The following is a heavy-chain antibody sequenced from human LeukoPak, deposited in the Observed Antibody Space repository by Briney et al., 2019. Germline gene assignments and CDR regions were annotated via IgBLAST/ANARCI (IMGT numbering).Heavy chain of an antibody. CDR2: ISYDGSKK. CDR1: GFTFSRYG. D-gene: IGHD3-10*01. V-gene: IGHV3-30*18. CDR3: AKNFIESLVRGADHHYYGMDV. J-gene: IGHJ6*04. Sequence: GWALRLSGAASGFTFSRYGMHWVGEAPGKGLEGVAVISYDGSKKYYADSVKGRFTSSTDNYKNTLYLQMNSLRAADTAVYYCAKNFIESLVRGADHHYYGMDVWGKGTTVTVSS.